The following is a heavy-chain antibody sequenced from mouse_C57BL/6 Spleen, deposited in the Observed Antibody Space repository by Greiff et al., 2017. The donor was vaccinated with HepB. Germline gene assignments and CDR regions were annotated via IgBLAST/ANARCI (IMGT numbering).Heavy chain of an antibody. CDR3: TGRSSGPPFDY. J-gene: IGHJ2*01. CDR1: GFTFSDAW. D-gene: IGHD3-2*02. V-gene: IGHV6-6*01. CDR2: IRNKANNHAT. Sequence: EVKLVESGGGLVQPGGSMKFSCAASGFTFSDAWMDWVRQSPEKGLEWVAEIRNKANNHATYYAKSVKGRFTISRDDSKSSVYLQMNSLKAEATCNYYCTGRSSGPPFDYWGQGTTLTVSS.